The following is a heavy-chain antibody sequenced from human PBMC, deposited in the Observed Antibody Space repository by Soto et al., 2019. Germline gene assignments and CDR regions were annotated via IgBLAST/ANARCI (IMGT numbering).Heavy chain of an antibody. V-gene: IGHV3-74*01. CDR1: GFTFSMYW. CDR2: INDDGIST. J-gene: IGHJ4*02. D-gene: IGHD1-1*01. Sequence: GGSLRLSCAASGFTFSMYWMHWVRQVPGKGPEWVSRINDDGISTNYADSVKGRFTISRDNAKNTLYLQMTALRVEDTAVYYCTRGPRSTSTGTGAFWGQGTLVTVSS. CDR3: TRGPRSTSTGTGAF.